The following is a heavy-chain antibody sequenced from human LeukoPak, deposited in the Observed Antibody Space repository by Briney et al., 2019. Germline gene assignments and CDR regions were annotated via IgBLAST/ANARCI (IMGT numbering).Heavy chain of an antibody. CDR2: INHSGST. J-gene: IGHJ5*02. V-gene: IGHV4-34*01. D-gene: IGHD3-3*01. CDR1: GGSFSGYY. CDR3: ARGITIFGVVTNWFDP. Sequence: SETLSLTCAVYGGSFSGYYWSWIRQPPGKGLEWIGEINHSGSTNYNPSLKSRVTISVDTSKNQFSLKLSSVTAADTAVYYCARGITIFGVVTNWFDPWGQGTLVTVSS.